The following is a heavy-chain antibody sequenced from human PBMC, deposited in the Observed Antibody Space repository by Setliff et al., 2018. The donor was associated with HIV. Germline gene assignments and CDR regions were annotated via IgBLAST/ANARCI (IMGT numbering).Heavy chain of an antibody. CDR1: GGSISSYY. Sequence: NPSETLSLTCTVSGGSISSYYWSWIRQPPGKGLEWIGYIYTSGSTNYNPSLKSRVTISVDTSKNQFSLKLSPVTAADTAVYYCARGYSSSSFILWGQGTLVTVSS. CDR2: IYTSGST. V-gene: IGHV4-4*08. CDR3: ARGYSSSSFIL. D-gene: IGHD6-6*01. J-gene: IGHJ4*02.